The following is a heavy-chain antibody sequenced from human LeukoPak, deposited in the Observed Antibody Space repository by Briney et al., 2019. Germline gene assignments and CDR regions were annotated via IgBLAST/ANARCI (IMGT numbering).Heavy chain of an antibody. Sequence: ASVKISCKASGYTFTSNYIHWVRQAPGQGLEWMGMIYPRDGSTSYAQKFQGRVTVTRDTSTSTVHMELSGLRSEDTAVYYCARDQEGFDHWGQGTLVTVSS. CDR3: ARDQEGFDH. V-gene: IGHV1-46*01. CDR2: IYPRDGST. CDR1: GYTFTSNY. J-gene: IGHJ4*02.